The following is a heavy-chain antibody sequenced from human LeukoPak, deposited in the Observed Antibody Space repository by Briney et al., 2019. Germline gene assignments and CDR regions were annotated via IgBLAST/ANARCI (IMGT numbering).Heavy chain of an antibody. Sequence: PGGSLRLSCAASGFTFSSYGMHWVRQAPGKGLEWVAVIWYDGSNKYYADSVKGRFTISRDNSKNTLYLQMNSLRAEDTAVYYCARASICGSTSCYRPYYYYYGMDVWGQGTTVTVSS. CDR3: ARASICGSTSCYRPYYYYYGMDV. D-gene: IGHD2-2*01. V-gene: IGHV3-33*01. CDR1: GFTFSSYG. J-gene: IGHJ6*02. CDR2: IWYDGSNK.